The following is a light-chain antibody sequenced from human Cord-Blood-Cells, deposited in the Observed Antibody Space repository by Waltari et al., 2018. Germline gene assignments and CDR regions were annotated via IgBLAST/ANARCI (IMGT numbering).Light chain of an antibody. CDR2: GAT. CDR1: QSVSSSY. CDR3: QQYGSSSWT. V-gene: IGKV3-20*01. Sequence: EIVLTQSPGTLSLSPGERASQSVSSSYLAWDQQKPGQAPRPLIYGATSRATGIPDRFSGSGSGTDFSLSISRLGPEDFAVYYCQQYGSSSWTFGQGTKVEIK. J-gene: IGKJ1*01.